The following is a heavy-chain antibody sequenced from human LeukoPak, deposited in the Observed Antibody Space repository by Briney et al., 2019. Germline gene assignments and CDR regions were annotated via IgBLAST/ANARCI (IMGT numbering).Heavy chain of an antibody. V-gene: IGHV1-24*01. CDR1: GYSHTELS. CDR2: FDPEDGET. D-gene: IGHD4-17*01. J-gene: IGHJ4*02. Sequence: GASVKVSCKVSGYSHTELSMHWVRQAPGKGLEWMGGFDPEDGETIYAQKFRGRVTMTEDTSTATAYMEVSSLRSEDTAVYYCATDPPYDNYYGDFYFDYWGQGTLVTVSS. CDR3: ATDPPYDNYYGDFYFDY.